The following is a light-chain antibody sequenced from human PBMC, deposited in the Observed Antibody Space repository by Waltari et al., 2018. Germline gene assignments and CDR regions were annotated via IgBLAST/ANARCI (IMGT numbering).Light chain of an antibody. J-gene: IGLJ3*02. V-gene: IGLV2-14*03. CDR1: SNDVGSYNS. CDR3: SSQSSDNVVL. CDR2: DVS. Sequence: QSALTQPASVSGSPGQSITISCTGTSNDVGSYNSVSWYQDHPGQGPKVIIYDVSDRPSGVSARFCGSKSGNTAALTISGLQAEDEADYYCSSQSSDNVVLFGGGTKVTVL.